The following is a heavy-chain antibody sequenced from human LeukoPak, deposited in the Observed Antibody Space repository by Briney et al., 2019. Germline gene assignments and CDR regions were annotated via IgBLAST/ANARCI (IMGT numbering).Heavy chain of an antibody. D-gene: IGHD3-22*01. V-gene: IGHV4-39*07. CDR3: ARGNYDSSGYFDY. CDR2: IYYSGIT. Sequence: SETLSLTCTVSGASISSISYDWGWIRQPPGKGLEWIGSIYYSGITYYNPSLKSRVTISVDTSTNQFSLKLSSVTAADKAVCYCARGNYDSSGYFDYWGQGTLVTVSS. J-gene: IGHJ4*02. CDR1: GASISSISYD.